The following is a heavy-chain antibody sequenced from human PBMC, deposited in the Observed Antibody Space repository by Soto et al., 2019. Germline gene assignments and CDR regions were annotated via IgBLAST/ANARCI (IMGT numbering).Heavy chain of an antibody. CDR2: IIPIFGTA. V-gene: IGHV1-69*06. CDR1: GGTFSSYA. J-gene: IGHJ5*02. Sequence: ASVKVSCKASGGTFSSYAISWVRQAPGQGLEWMGGIIPIFGTANYAQKFQGRVTITADKSTSTAYMELSSLGSEDTAVYYCASYLWGHSTAGTLNWFDPWGQGTLVTVSS. CDR3: ASYLWGHSTAGTLNWFDP. D-gene: IGHD6-13*01.